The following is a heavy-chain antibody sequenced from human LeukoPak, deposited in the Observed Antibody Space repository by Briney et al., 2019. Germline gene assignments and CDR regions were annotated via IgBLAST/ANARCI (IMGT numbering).Heavy chain of an antibody. Sequence: GGSLRLSCAASGFTFSSYSMNWVRQAPGKGLEWVSPISSSSSTIYYADSGKGRFTISRDNAKNSLYLQMNSLRAEDTAVYYCAREHTPFGSGCTAAYWGQGTLVTVSS. V-gene: IGHV3-48*01. CDR2: ISSSSSTI. CDR1: GFTFSSYS. CDR3: AREHTPFGSGCTAAY. J-gene: IGHJ4*02. D-gene: IGHD6-19*01.